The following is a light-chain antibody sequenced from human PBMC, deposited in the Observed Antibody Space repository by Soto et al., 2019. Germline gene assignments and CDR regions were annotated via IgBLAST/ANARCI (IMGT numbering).Light chain of an antibody. J-gene: IGKJ2*01. CDR2: DAS. CDR3: QQRSNWPRYT. V-gene: IGKV3-11*01. CDR1: QSVSSY. Sequence: EIVLTQSPATLSLSPGERANLSCRASQSVSSYLAWYQQKPGQAPRLLIYDASNRATGIPARFSGSGSGTDFALTISSLEPEDFAVYYCQQRSNWPRYTFGQGTKVEIK.